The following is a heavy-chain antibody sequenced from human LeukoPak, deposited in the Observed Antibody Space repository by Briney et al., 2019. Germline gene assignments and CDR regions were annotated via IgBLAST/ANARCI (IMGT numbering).Heavy chain of an antibody. V-gene: IGHV2-70*11. CDR2: IDWDDDK. CDR1: VFSLSTSAMS. CDR3: APSVGTRNRITLFGVVNHYYYYGMDV. Sequence: ESGPTLVNPTQTLTLTCTFSVFSLSTSAMSVSWIRQPPGKALEWLARIDWDDDKYYNTSLNTRLTISKDTSKNQVVLTIPNLDPVHTAPYYCAPSVGTRNRITLFGVVNHYYYYGMDVWGQGTTVTVSS. D-gene: IGHD3-3*01. J-gene: IGHJ6*02.